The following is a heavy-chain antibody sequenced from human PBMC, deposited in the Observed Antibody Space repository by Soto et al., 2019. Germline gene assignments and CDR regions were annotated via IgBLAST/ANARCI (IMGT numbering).Heavy chain of an antibody. Sequence: GESLKISCKGSGYSFTSYWIGWVRQMPGKGLEWMGIIYPGDSDTRYSPSFQGQVTISADKSISTAYLQWSSLKASDTAMYYRARGGNYDILTGYYYGMDVWGQGTTVTAP. CDR1: GYSFTSYW. J-gene: IGHJ6*02. D-gene: IGHD3-9*01. CDR3: ARGGNYDILTGYYYGMDV. V-gene: IGHV5-51*01. CDR2: IYPGDSDT.